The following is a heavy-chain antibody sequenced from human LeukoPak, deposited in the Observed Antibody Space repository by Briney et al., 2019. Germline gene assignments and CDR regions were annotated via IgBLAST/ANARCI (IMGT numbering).Heavy chain of an antibody. Sequence: GGSLRLSCAASGFTLKYYAMNWVRQAPGKGLEWVSGISGPGDATYHADSVKGRFTISRDNSKNMVYLQMKSLRAEDTAVYYCARDGVNYDPSIGPFDPWGQGTLVTVSS. CDR3: ARDGVNYDPSIGPFDP. V-gene: IGHV3-23*01. D-gene: IGHD3-3*01. J-gene: IGHJ5*02. CDR1: GFTLKYYA. CDR2: ISGPGDAT.